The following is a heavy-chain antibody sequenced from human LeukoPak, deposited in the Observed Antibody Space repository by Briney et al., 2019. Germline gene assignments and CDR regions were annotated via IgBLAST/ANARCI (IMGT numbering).Heavy chain of an antibody. CDR2: ISSDGSNK. J-gene: IGHJ4*02. CDR1: GFTFSSSG. V-gene: IGHV3-30*18. D-gene: IGHD6-19*01. CDR3: AKDFISGSAH. Sequence: GGSLRLSCAASGFTFSSSGMHWVRRAPGKGLEWVAVISSDGSNKYYADSVKGRFTISRDDSRNTLYLQMNSLRAEDTAVYFCAKDFISGSAHWGQGTLVTVS.